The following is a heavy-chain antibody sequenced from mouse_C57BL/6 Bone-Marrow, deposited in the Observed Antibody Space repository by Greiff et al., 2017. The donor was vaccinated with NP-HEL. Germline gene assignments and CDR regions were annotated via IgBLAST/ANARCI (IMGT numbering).Heavy chain of an antibody. CDR1: GYSFTGYY. CDR3: ARGGSTKGVY. Sequence: EVQLQQSGPELVKPGASVKISCKASGYSFTGYYMNWVKQSPEKSLEWIGEINPSTGGTTYNQKFKAKATLTVDKSSSTAYMQLKSLTSEDSAVYYCARGGSTKGVYWGQGTTLTVSS. D-gene: IGHD1-3*01. CDR2: INPSTGGT. J-gene: IGHJ2*01. V-gene: IGHV1-42*01.